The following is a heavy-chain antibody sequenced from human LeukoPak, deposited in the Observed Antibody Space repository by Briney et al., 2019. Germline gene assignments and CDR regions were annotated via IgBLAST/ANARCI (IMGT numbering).Heavy chain of an antibody. V-gene: IGHV3-48*04. CDR2: ISGSSNGSTSII. CDR1: GFIFSTYW. Sequence: GGSLRLSCAASGFIFSTYWMTWVRQAPGKGLEWISYISGSSNGSTSIIHYADSVKGRFTISRDNAKNSLHLQMDSLSAEDTAVYYCARDFWSGYYTEDWGQGALVIASS. D-gene: IGHD3-3*01. J-gene: IGHJ4*02. CDR3: ARDFWSGYYTED.